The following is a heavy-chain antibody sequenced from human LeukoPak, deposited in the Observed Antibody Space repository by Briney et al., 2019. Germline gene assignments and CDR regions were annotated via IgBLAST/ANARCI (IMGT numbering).Heavy chain of an antibody. V-gene: IGHV3-23*01. J-gene: IGHJ4*02. CDR1: GFTFSSYA. CDR2: ISRSGGST. CDR3: ASLPMVRGVTV. D-gene: IGHD3-10*01. Sequence: GGSLRLSCAASGFTFSSYAMSWVRQAPGNGLEWVSAISRSGGSTYYADSVKGRFTTSRDNSKNTLYLQMNSLRAEDTAVYYCASLPMVRGVTVWGQGTLVTVSS.